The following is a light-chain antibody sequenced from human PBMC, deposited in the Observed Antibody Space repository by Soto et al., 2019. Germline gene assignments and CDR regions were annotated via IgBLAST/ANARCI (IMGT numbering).Light chain of an antibody. V-gene: IGKV3-11*01. CDR1: QSVSSY. J-gene: IGKJ2*01. CDR3: QQRSIWPPLVYT. Sequence: EIVLTQSPATLSLSPGERATLSCRASQSVSSYLAWYQQKPGQAPRLLIYDASNRATGIPARFSGSGSGTDFTLTISSLEPEDFAVYYCQQRSIWPPLVYTFGQGTKLEIK. CDR2: DAS.